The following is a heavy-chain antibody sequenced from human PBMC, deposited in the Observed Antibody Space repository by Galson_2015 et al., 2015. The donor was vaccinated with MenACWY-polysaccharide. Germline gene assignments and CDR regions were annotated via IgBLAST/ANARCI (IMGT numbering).Heavy chain of an antibody. CDR3: ARGGSTYYYGSGTYYKFDS. Sequence: SLRLSCAASGFTFSTYTMHWVRQAPGKGLEWVAVVSNDGSNKYYADSVKGRFTISRDNSKNTLYLQMNSLRADDTAVYYCARGGSTYYYGSGTYYKFDSWGQGTLVTVSS. CDR1: GFTFSTYT. CDR2: VSNDGSNK. J-gene: IGHJ4*02. V-gene: IGHV3-30-3*01. D-gene: IGHD3-10*01.